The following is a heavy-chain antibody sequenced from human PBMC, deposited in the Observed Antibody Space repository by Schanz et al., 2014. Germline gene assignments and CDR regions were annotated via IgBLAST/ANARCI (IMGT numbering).Heavy chain of an antibody. CDR1: GFSFSDYG. CDR3: ALGDFWSTYSFDY. Sequence: VQLVESGGGVVQPGRSLRLSCAGSGFSFSDYGMHWVRQAPGRGLEWVANINQDGSENYYVDSMKGRFTISRDNAKNSLYLQMNSLRAEDTAVYYCALGDFWSTYSFDYWGRGTLVTVSS. D-gene: IGHD3-3*01. V-gene: IGHV3-7*03. J-gene: IGHJ4*02. CDR2: INQDGSEN.